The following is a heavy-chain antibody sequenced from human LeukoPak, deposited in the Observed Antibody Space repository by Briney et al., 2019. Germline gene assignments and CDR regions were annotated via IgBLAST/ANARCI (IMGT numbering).Heavy chain of an antibody. CDR3: ARGRPHGNDY. J-gene: IGHJ4*02. CDR1: GFTFSSYA. D-gene: IGHD4-23*01. CDR2: IASDGSST. Sequence: PGGSLRLSCAASGFTFSSYAMSWVRQAPGKGLVWVSRIASDGSSTTYADSVKGRFSISRDNAKNTLYLQMNSLRVGDTAVYYCARGRPHGNDYWGQGTLVTVSS. V-gene: IGHV3-74*01.